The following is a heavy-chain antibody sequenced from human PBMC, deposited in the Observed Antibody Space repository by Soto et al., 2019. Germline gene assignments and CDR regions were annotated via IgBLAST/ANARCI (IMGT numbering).Heavy chain of an antibody. V-gene: IGHV3-21*01. CDR1: GFTFSNYN. D-gene: IGHD1-26*01. CDR2: ISTSSSYI. Sequence: GGSLRLSCAASGFTFSNYNMNWVRQAPEKGLEWVSSISTSSSYIYYADSVKGRFTFSRDNAKNSLYPQMNSLRVEDTAVYYCARASGTYSSAFGYRGQGTLVTVSS. CDR3: ARASGTYSSAFGY. J-gene: IGHJ4*02.